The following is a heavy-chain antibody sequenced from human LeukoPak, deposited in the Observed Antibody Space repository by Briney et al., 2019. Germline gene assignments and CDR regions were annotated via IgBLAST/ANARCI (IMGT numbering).Heavy chain of an antibody. J-gene: IGHJ4*02. CDR2: INHSGST. D-gene: IGHD3-9*01. Sequence: PSETLSLTCAVYGGSFSGYYWSWIRQPPGKGLEWIGEINHSGSTNYNPSLKSRVTISVDTSKNQFSLKLSSVTAEDTAVYYCARGGYYNILTGFRSRILGFDYWGQGSLVTVSS. CDR3: ARGGYYNILTGFRSRILGFDY. CDR1: GGSFSGYY. V-gene: IGHV4-34*01.